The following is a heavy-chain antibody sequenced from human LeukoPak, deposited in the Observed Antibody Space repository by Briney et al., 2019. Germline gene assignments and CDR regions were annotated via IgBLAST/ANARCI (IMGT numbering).Heavy chain of an antibody. CDR1: GGSISSGGYY. Sequence: PSQTLSLTCTVSGGSISSGGYYWSWIRQHPGKGLEWIGYIYYSGSTYYNPSLKSRVTISVDTSKNQFSLKLTSVTAADTAVYYCARPTFASYSSGYHYWGQGTLVTVSS. CDR3: ARPTFASYSSGYHY. D-gene: IGHD3-22*01. CDR2: IYYSGST. J-gene: IGHJ4*02. V-gene: IGHV4-31*03.